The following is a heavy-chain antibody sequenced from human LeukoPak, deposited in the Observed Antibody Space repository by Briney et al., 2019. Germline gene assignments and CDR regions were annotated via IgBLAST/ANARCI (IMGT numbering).Heavy chain of an antibody. CDR2: INQDGGEI. CDR3: ARGRRGHYDSSGYYLGAFDI. D-gene: IGHD3-22*01. CDR1: GFTFSSSW. J-gene: IGHJ3*02. Sequence: GGSLRLSCAASGFTFSSSWMTWVRQAPGKGLEWVASINQDGGEIHYVDSVKGRFTISRDNAKNSLYLQMNSLTAEDTAVYYCARGRRGHYDSSGYYLGAFDIWGQGTMVTVSS. V-gene: IGHV3-7*04.